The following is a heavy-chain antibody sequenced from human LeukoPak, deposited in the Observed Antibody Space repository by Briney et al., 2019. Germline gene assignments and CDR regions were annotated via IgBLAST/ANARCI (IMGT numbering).Heavy chain of an antibody. J-gene: IGHJ6*03. D-gene: IGHD2-2*01. CDR1: GGTFSSYA. CDR3: ASAIVVVPAAISNYYYMDV. Sequence: SVKVSCKASGGTFSSYAISWVRQAPGQGLEWMGRIIPILGIANYAQKFQGRVTITAGESTSTAYMELSSLRSEDTAVYYCASAIVVVPAAISNYYYMDVWGKGTTVTVSS. CDR2: IIPILGIA. V-gene: IGHV1-69*04.